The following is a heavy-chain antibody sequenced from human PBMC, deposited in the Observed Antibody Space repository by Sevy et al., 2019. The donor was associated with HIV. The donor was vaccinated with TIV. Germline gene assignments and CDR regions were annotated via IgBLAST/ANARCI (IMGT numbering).Heavy chain of an antibody. CDR2: ISYDGSNK. CDR1: GFTFSSYA. V-gene: IGHV3-30-3*01. J-gene: IGHJ5*02. D-gene: IGHD5-12*01. Sequence: GSLRLSCAASGFTFSSYAMHWVRQAPGKGLEWVAVISYDGSNKYYADSVKGRFTISRDNSKNTLYLQMNSLRAEDTAVYYCAREGRGYQGFSSAYNWFDPWGQGTLVTVSS. CDR3: AREGRGYQGFSSAYNWFDP.